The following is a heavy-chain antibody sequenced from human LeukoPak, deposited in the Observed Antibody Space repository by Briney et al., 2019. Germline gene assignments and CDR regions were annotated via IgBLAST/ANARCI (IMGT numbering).Heavy chain of an antibody. CDR2: ISYDGSNK. J-gene: IGHJ5*02. Sequence: GRSLRLSCAASGFTFSSYGMHWVRQAPGKGLEWVAVISYDGSNKYYADSVKGRFTISRDNSKNTLYLQMNSLRAEDTAVYYCAKFPPGYYDSSGYHWGQGTLVTVSS. V-gene: IGHV3-30*18. CDR1: GFTFSSYG. D-gene: IGHD3-22*01. CDR3: AKFPPGYYDSSGYH.